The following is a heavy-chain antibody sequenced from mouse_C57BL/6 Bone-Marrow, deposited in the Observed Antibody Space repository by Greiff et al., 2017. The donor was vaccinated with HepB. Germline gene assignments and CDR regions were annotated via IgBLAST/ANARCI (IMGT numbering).Heavy chain of an antibody. CDR1: GYTFTDYY. V-gene: IGHV1-19*01. CDR2: INPYNGGT. J-gene: IGHJ2*01. D-gene: IGHD1-1*01. Sequence: EVKLQESGPVLVKPGASVKMSCKASGYTFTDYYMNWVKQSHGKSLEWIGVINPYNGGTSYNQKFKGKATLTVDKSSSTAYMELNSLTSEDSAVYYCARRITTVVASYYFDYWGQGTTLTVSS. CDR3: ARRITTVVASYYFDY.